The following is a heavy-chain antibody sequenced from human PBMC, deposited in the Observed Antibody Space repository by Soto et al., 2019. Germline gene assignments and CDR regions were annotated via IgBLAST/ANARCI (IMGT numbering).Heavy chain of an antibody. Sequence: SVKVSCKASGGTFSSYAISWVRQAPGQGLEWMGGIIPIFGTADYAQKFQGRVTITADESTSTAYMELSSLRSEDTAVYYCARRHYDSSGYYYYYYGMDVWGQGTTVTVSS. CDR2: IIPIFGTA. CDR1: GGTFSSYA. D-gene: IGHD3-22*01. CDR3: ARRHYDSSGYYYYYYGMDV. J-gene: IGHJ6*02. V-gene: IGHV1-69*13.